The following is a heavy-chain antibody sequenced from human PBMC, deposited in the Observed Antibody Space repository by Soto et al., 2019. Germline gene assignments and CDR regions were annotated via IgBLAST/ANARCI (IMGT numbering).Heavy chain of an antibody. Sequence: EAFLVESGGGLVQPGGSLRLSCAASGFTFSNYDMNWVRQAPGKGLEWVSYISHSGASIDYADSVRGRFTISRDNAKNSLYLQMNSLRAEDTAVYYCARDQGGQSGNFIFDTWGQGTLVTVSS. CDR1: GFTFSNYD. CDR3: ARDQGGQSGNFIFDT. V-gene: IGHV3-48*03. CDR2: ISHSGASI. D-gene: IGHD3-16*01. J-gene: IGHJ4*02.